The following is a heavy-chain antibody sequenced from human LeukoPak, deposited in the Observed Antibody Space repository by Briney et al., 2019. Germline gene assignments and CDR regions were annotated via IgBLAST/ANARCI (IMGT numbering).Heavy chain of an antibody. CDR1: GGSISSGDYY. D-gene: IGHD3-10*01. V-gene: IGHV4-39*07. Sequence: SETLSLTCTVSGGSISSGDYYWGWIRQPPGKGLEWIGSIYHSGSTYYNPSLKSRVTISVDTSKNQFSLKLSSVTAADTAVYYCARRSGGRFDYWGQGTLVTVSS. CDR3: ARRSGGRFDY. J-gene: IGHJ4*02. CDR2: IYHSGST.